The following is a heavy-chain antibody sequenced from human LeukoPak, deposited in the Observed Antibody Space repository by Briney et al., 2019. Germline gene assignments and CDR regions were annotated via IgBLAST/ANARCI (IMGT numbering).Heavy chain of an antibody. CDR2: ISSSSSTI. V-gene: IGHV3-48*02. Sequence: GGSLRLSCAASGFTFSSYSMNWVRQAPGKGLEWVSYISSSSSTIYYADSVKGRFTISRDNAKNSLYLQMNSLRDEDTAVYYCVAVGRDRRNAFDIWGQGTMVTVSS. CDR1: GFTFSSYS. D-gene: IGHD2-15*01. CDR3: VAVGRDRRNAFDI. J-gene: IGHJ3*02.